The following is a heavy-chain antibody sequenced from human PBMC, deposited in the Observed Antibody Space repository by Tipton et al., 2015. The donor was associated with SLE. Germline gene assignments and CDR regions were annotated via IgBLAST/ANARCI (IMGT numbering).Heavy chain of an antibody. CDR2: ISWNSGFI. CDR1: GFIFDDYV. D-gene: IGHD7-27*01. Sequence: SLRLSCAASGFIFDDYVMHWVRQAPGKGLEWVSSISWNSGFIGYADSVTGRFTISRDNAKNSLYLQMNSLRAEDTALYYCAVSTGDRLYYYYYMDVWGKGTTVTVSS. J-gene: IGHJ6*03. CDR3: AVSTGDRLYYYYYMDV. V-gene: IGHV3-9*01.